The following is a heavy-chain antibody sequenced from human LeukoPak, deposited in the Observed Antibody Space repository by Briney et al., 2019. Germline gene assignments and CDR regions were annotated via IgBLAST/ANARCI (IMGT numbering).Heavy chain of an antibody. CDR1: GYTFTSCT. V-gene: IGHV1-3*01. CDR2: INAANGNT. Sequence: ASVKVSCKASGYTFTSCTIHWVRQAPGQRLEWMGWINAANGNTKYSQKFQGRVSITRDTSASTAYMELSSLRSEDTAVFYCARDSVGVEYYFDYWGQGTLVTVSS. J-gene: IGHJ4*02. D-gene: IGHD3-3*01. CDR3: ARDSVGVEYYFDY.